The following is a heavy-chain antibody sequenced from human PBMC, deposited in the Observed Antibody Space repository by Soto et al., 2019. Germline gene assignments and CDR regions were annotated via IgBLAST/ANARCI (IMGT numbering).Heavy chain of an antibody. D-gene: IGHD3-10*01. CDR1: GFTFSSYG. V-gene: IGHV3-33*06. Sequence: PGGSLRLSCAASGFTFSSYGMHWVRQALGKGLEWVAVIWYDGSNKYYADSVKGRFTISRDNSKNTLYLQMNSLRAEDTAVYYCAKLGPYDSESYSFRYNWIDPWGQGTQVTVSS. J-gene: IGHJ5*02. CDR3: AKLGPYDSESYSFRYNWIDP. CDR2: IWYDGSNK.